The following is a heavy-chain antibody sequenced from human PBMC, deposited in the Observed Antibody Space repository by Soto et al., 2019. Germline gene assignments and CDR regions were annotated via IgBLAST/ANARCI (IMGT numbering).Heavy chain of an antibody. J-gene: IGHJ5*02. CDR1: GGSISSYY. V-gene: IGHV4-59*08. CDR3: ARHGAYYYGSGSSWFDP. D-gene: IGHD3-10*01. Sequence: SETLSLTCTVSGGSISSYYWSWIRQPPGKGLEWIGYIYYSGSTNYNPSLKSRVTISVDTSKNQFSLKLSSVTAADTAVYYCARHGAYYYGSGSSWFDPWGQGTLVTVSS. CDR2: IYYSGST.